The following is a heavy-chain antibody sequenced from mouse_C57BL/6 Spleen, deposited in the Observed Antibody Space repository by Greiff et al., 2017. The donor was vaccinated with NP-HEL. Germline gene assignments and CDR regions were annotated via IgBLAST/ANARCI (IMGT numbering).Heavy chain of an antibody. CDR1: GFSLTSYG. Sequence: VQLQQSGPGLVQPSQSLSITCTVSGFSLTSYGVHWVRQSPGKGLEWLGVIWRGGSTDYNAAFMSRLSITKDNSKSQVFFKMNSLQADDTAIYYCAKEGGYYGPWFAYWGQGTLVTVSA. J-gene: IGHJ3*01. D-gene: IGHD2-1*01. CDR3: AKEGGYYGPWFAY. CDR2: IWRGGST. V-gene: IGHV2-5*01.